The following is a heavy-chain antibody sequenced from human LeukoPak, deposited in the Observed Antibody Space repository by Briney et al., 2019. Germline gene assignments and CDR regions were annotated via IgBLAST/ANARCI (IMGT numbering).Heavy chain of an antibody. Sequence: GGSLRLSCAASGFTFSSYDMHWVRQATGQGLEWVSAIGTAGDTYYPGSVKGRFTISRENAKNSLYLQMNSLRAGDTAVYYCARSGKPYYYDSSGYYFDYWGQGTLVTVSS. V-gene: IGHV3-13*04. CDR1: GFTFSSYD. CDR2: IGTAGDT. D-gene: IGHD3-22*01. J-gene: IGHJ4*02. CDR3: ARSGKPYYYDSSGYYFDY.